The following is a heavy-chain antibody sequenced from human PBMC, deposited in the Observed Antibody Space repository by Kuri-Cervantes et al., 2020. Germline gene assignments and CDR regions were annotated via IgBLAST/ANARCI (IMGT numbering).Heavy chain of an antibody. D-gene: IGHD3-22*01. J-gene: IGHJ6*02. CDR1: GYTFTSYG. V-gene: IGHV1-18*01. CDR3: ARGGGYYYVSSGTGGMDV. CDR2: ISAYNGNT. Sequence: ASVKVSCKASGYTFTSYGISWVRQAPGQGLEWMGWISAYNGNTNYAQKFQGRVTMTRNTSISTAYMELSSLRSEDTAVYYCARGGGYYYVSSGTGGMDVWGQGTTVTVSS.